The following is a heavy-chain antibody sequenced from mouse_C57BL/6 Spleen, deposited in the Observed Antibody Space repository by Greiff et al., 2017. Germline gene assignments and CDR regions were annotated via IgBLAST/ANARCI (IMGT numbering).Heavy chain of an antibody. Sequence: QVHVKQSGAELVRPGASVTLSCKASGYTFTDYEMHWVKQTPVHGLEWIGAIDPETGGTAYNQKFKGKAILTADKSSSTAYMELRSLTSEDSAVYNCTRSENYFDYWGQGTTLTVSS. CDR1: GYTFTDYE. CDR3: TRSENYFDY. J-gene: IGHJ2*01. V-gene: IGHV1-15*01. CDR2: IDPETGGT.